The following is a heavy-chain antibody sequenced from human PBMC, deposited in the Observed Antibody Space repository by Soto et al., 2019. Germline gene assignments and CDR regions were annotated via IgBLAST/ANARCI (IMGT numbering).Heavy chain of an antibody. Sequence: SETLSLTCAVSGYSISSGYYWGWIRQPPGKGLEWIGSIYHSGSTYYTPSLKSRVTISVDTSKNQFSLKLSSVTAADTAVYYCARSPSAAIGGGWFDPWGQGTLVTVSS. CDR3: ARSPSAAIGGGWFDP. D-gene: IGHD2-2*02. CDR1: GYSISSGYY. J-gene: IGHJ5*02. V-gene: IGHV4-38-2*01. CDR2: IYHSGST.